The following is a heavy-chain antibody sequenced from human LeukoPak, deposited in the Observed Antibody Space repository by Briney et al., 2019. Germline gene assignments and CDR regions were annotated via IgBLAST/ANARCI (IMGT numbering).Heavy chain of an antibody. J-gene: IGHJ4*02. V-gene: IGHV4-38-2*02. D-gene: IGHD2-2*01. CDR2: IYRSGST. CDR1: GYSISSGYY. CDR3: AREGGIVVV. Sequence: PSETLSLTCTVSGYSISSGYYWGWIRQPPGKGLEWIESIYRSGSTSYNPSLMSRVIISVDTSKNQFSLKLSSGTAPDTAVYYCAREGGIVVVWGQGTLVTVSS.